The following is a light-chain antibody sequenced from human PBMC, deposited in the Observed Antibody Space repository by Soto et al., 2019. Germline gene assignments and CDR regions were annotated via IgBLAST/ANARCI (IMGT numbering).Light chain of an antibody. CDR2: STS. J-gene: IGLJ3*02. Sequence: QAVVTQEPSLTVSPGGTVTLTCASSTGAVTSDYYPNWLQQKPGQAPSALIYSTSDKHSWTPARFSGSLLGGKAALTLSGVQEESEDDYCCLLHYGSDHGFGGGTTVTVL. CDR1: TGAVTSDYY. V-gene: IGLV7-43*01. CDR3: LLHYGSDHG.